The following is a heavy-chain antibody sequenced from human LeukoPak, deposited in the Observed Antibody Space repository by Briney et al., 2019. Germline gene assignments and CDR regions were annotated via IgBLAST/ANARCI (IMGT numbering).Heavy chain of an antibody. CDR3: ARVRYHDSSGYFKIPHDAFDI. D-gene: IGHD3-22*01. Sequence: GGSLRLSCAASGFTFSSYWMHWVRQAPGKGLVWVSRINSDGSSTSYADSVKGRFTISRDNAKNTLYLQMNSLRAEDTAVYYCARVRYHDSSGYFKIPHDAFDIWGQGTMVTVSS. CDR1: GFTFSSYW. J-gene: IGHJ3*02. V-gene: IGHV3-74*01. CDR2: INSDGSST.